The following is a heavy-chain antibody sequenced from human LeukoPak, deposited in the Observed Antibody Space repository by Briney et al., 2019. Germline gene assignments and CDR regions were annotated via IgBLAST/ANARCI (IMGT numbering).Heavy chain of an antibody. D-gene: IGHD5-18*01. Sequence: PSETLSLTCSVSGGSISSYYWTWMRQPPGKGLEWIGYIHYTGSTNYNPSLKSRLTISLDTSKNQFSLKLSSVTAADTAVYYCARRDTGSDFDYWGQGTLVTVSS. CDR2: IHYTGST. V-gene: IGHV4-59*01. J-gene: IGHJ4*02. CDR3: ARRDTGSDFDY. CDR1: GGSISSYY.